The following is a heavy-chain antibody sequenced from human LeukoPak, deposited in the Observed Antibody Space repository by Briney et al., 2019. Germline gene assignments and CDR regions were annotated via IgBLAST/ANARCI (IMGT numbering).Heavy chain of an antibody. CDR1: GGSISSSSYY. CDR2: IYYSGST. D-gene: IGHD2-2*01. Sequence: SETLSLTCTVSGGSISSSSYYWGWIRQPPGKGQEWIVSIYYSGSTYYNPSLTSRVTISVDTSKTQFSLKLSSVTAADTAVYYCASRPAGPTQDHDYWGQGTLVTVSS. V-gene: IGHV4-39*01. CDR3: ASRPAGPTQDHDY. J-gene: IGHJ4*02.